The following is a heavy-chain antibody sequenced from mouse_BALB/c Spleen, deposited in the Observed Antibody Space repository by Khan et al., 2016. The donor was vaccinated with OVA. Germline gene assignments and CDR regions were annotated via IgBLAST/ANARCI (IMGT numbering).Heavy chain of an antibody. J-gene: IGHJ3*01. Sequence: EVQLQESGGGLVQPGGSMKLSCVASGFTFSDAWMDWVRQSPEKGLEWVAEISRKANNPESYYDVSVKGRFTISKDDSKSSVHLHSNDLRAEDTVIYYATSPYGNSFAYWGQGTLVTVSA. CDR3: TSPYGNSFAY. V-gene: IGHV6-6*01. CDR2: ISRKANNPES. CDR1: GFTFSDAW. D-gene: IGHD2-10*02.